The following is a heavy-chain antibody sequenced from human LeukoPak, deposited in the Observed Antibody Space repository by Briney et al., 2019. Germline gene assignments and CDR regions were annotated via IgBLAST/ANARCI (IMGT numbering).Heavy chain of an antibody. CDR2: INPNSGGT. Sequence: ASVKVSCKASGYTFTGYYMHWVRQAPGQGLEWMGWINPNSGGTNYAQKFQGWVTMTRDTSISTAYMELSRLRSDDTAVYYCARERCKRAYYDFWSGYYTKTNGMDVWGQGTTVTVSS. D-gene: IGHD3-3*01. V-gene: IGHV1-2*04. J-gene: IGHJ6*02. CDR3: ARERCKRAYYDFWSGYYTKTNGMDV. CDR1: GYTFTGYY.